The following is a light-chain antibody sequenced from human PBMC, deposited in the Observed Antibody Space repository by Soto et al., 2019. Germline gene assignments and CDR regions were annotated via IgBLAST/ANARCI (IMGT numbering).Light chain of an antibody. CDR3: QQADSFPFT. CDR1: QGVNSW. Sequence: DIQMTQSPSSVSASVGDRVTITCRANQGVNSWLTWYQQKPGKAPKVLIYATSTLQTGVPSRFSGSGSGTDFTLTISSLQPEDFATYFCQQADSFPFTFGPGTKVDVK. CDR2: ATS. J-gene: IGKJ3*01. V-gene: IGKV1-12*01.